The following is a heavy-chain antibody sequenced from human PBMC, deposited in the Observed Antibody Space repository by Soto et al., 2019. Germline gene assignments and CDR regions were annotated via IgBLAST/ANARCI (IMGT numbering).Heavy chain of an antibody. CDR1: GGSISGGGYS. J-gene: IGHJ4*02. CDR3: ARAAPVGAALDY. V-gene: IGHV4-30-2*01. D-gene: IGHD1-26*01. CDR2: IYHSGST. Sequence: SETLSLTCAVSGGSISGGGYSWSWIRQPPGKGLEWIGYIYHSGSTYYNPSLKSRVTISVDRSKNQFSLKLSSVTAADTAVYYCARAAPVGAALDYWGQGTLVTVSS.